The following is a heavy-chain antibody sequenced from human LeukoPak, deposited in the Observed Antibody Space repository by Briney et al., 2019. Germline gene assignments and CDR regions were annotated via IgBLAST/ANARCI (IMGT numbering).Heavy chain of an antibody. CDR1: GVSIENHY. V-gene: IGHV4-59*08. Sequence: PPETLSLTCTVSGVSIENHYWSWIRQPPGKGLEWIANIYYAGSSNYNPSLKSRVSVSIDASKNHLSLQLTSVTAADTAIYYCARQTVIIPTGMEGPWFDPWGQGTLVAVSS. CDR2: IYYAGSS. D-gene: IGHD2/OR15-2a*01. CDR3: ARQTVIIPTGMEGPWFDP. J-gene: IGHJ5*02.